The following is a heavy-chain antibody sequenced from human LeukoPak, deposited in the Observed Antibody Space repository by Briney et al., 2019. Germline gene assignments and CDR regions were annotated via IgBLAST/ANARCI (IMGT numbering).Heavy chain of an antibody. Sequence: GGSLRLSCAASGFTFSAYSMNWVRQAPGKGLEWVSSISPTTNYIRSADSVKGRFTISRDNAKDSLYLQMNSLRAEDTAVYYCANTVTFGGALRGDWGQGTLVTVSS. CDR2: ISPTTNYI. CDR3: ANTVTFGGALRGD. D-gene: IGHD3-16*01. J-gene: IGHJ4*02. CDR1: GFTFSAYS. V-gene: IGHV3-21*01.